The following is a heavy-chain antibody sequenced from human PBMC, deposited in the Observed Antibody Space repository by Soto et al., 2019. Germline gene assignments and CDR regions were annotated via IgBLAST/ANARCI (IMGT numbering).Heavy chain of an antibody. CDR1: GYTFTSYG. D-gene: IGHD6-13*01. Sequence: QVQLVQSGAEGKKPGASVKVSCKASGYTFTSYGISWVRQAPGQGLEWMGWISAYNGNTNYAQKLQGRVTKTTDTSTSTAYMELRSLRSDGTAVYYSARGGLAAAGRDYFDYWGQGTLVTVSS. V-gene: IGHV1-18*01. J-gene: IGHJ4*02. CDR2: ISAYNGNT. CDR3: ARGGLAAAGRDYFDY.